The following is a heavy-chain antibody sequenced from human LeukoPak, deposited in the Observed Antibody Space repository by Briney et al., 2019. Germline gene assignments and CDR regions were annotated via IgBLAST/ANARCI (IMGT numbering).Heavy chain of an antibody. D-gene: IGHD3-9*01. J-gene: IGHJ4*02. V-gene: IGHV3-23*01. CDR3: AKHDPYYDILTGYTYHHMNSFDY. Sequence: GGSLRLSCAASGFTFSSYAMSWVRQAPGKGLEWVSAISGSGGSTYYADSVKGPFTISRDNSKNTLYLQMNSLRAEDTAVYYCAKHDPYYDILTGYTYHHMNSFDYWGQGTLVTVSS. CDR2: ISGSGGST. CDR1: GFTFSSYA.